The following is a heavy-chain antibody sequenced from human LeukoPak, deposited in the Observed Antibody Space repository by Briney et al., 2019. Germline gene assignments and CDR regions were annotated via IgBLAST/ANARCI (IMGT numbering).Heavy chain of an antibody. CDR2: MCSDGSDK. D-gene: IGHD1-1*01. V-gene: IGHV3-30*02. CDR3: AKDGGTVCHVINYSFDS. CDR1: GFTFSNSA. Sequence: GGSLRLSCAASGFTFSNSAMHWVRQAPGKGLEWVAIMCSDGSDKYHVNSVEGLFTISRDTSKNTLYLQMNNLRTEDTAVYYCAKDGGTVCHVINYSFDSWGQGTLVTVSS. J-gene: IGHJ4*02.